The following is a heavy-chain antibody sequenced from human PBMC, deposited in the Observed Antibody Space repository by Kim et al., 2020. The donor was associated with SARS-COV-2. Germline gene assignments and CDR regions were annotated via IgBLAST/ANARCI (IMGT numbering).Heavy chain of an antibody. CDR2: ISWNGDTI. CDR1: GFTFGDYA. J-gene: IGHJ4*01. D-gene: IGHD6-6*01. V-gene: IGHV3-9*01. Sequence: GGSLRLSCAASGFTFGDYAMHWVRQAPGKGLEWVSGISWNGDTIGYADSVKGRLTISRDNAESSLYLEVSNLRAEHTALSDCVKDMGYASSSGGSHFDY. CDR3: VKDMGYASSSGGSHFDY.